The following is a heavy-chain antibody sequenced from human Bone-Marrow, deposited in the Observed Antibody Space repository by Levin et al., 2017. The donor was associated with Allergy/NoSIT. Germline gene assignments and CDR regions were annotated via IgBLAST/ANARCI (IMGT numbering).Heavy chain of an antibody. D-gene: IGHD5-18*01. CDR2: IKAKTDGGTI. V-gene: IGHV3-15*01. CDR3: STVWKHLWPDFDY. Sequence: GGSLRLSCATSGFTFSHVWMSWVRQAPGKGLEWVGRIKAKTDGGTIDYAAPVKGRFTISRDDSKNTLYLQMNSLKTEDTAVYYCSTVWKHLWPDFDYWGQGTLVTVSS. J-gene: IGHJ4*02. CDR1: GFTFSHVW.